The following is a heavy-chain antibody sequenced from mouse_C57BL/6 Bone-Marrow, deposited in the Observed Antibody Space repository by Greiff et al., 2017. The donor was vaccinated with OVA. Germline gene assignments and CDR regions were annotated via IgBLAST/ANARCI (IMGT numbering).Heavy chain of an antibody. V-gene: IGHV5-15*01. CDR2: ISNLAYSI. CDR1: GFTLSDYG. Sequence: EVQLVESGGGLVQPGGSLKLSCAASGFTLSDYGMAWVRQAPRKGPEWVAFISNLAYSIYYADTVTGRFTISRENAKNTLYLEMSSLRSEDTAMYYCARQNYGSSYYFDYWGQGTTLTVSS. CDR3: ARQNYGSSYYFDY. J-gene: IGHJ2*01. D-gene: IGHD1-1*01.